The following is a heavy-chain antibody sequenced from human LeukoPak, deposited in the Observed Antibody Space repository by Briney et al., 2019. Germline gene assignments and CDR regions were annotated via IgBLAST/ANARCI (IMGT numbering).Heavy chain of an antibody. CDR3: TGSGSQSY. D-gene: IGHD3-10*01. Sequence: PGGSLRLSCVASGFTFSSYWMTWVRQAPGKGLEWVGSMKRDGSEKNYVGAVKGRFTISRDNAENSLYLQMNSLRAEDTAVYYCTGSGSQSYWGQGTLVTVSS. J-gene: IGHJ4*02. CDR2: MKRDGSEK. V-gene: IGHV3-7*01. CDR1: GFTFSSYW.